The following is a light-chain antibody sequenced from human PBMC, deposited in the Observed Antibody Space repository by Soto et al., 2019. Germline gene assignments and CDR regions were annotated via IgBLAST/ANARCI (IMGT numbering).Light chain of an antibody. CDR2: EVN. J-gene: IGLJ3*02. CDR3: CSSVGGPIWV. V-gene: IGLV2-23*02. Sequence: QSVLTQPASVSGSPGQSITISCTGTSSDVGSYNRVSWYQKHPGKAPTLIIYEVNKRPSGVSNRFSGSKSGNTASLTISGLQAEDEAYYYFCSSVGGPIWVFGGGTKLTVL. CDR1: SSDVGSYNR.